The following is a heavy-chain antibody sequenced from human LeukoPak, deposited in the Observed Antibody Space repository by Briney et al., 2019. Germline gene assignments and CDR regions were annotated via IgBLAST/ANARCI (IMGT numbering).Heavy chain of an antibody. CDR3: ARGRSGSPGLFDS. D-gene: IGHD1-1*01. J-gene: IGHJ4*02. CDR2: IYSAGSP. CDR1: GLTVSDSY. Sequence: GGSLRLSCAASGLTVSDSYMNWVRQAPGKGPEWVSVIYSAGSPYYTDSVKGRFTISRDKSKNTLYLQMNSLRAEDTAVYYCARGRSGSPGLFDSWGQGTQVTVSS. V-gene: IGHV3-53*01.